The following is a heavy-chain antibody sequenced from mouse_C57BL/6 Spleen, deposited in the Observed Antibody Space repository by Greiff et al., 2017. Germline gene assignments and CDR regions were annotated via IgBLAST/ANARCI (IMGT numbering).Heavy chain of an antibody. V-gene: IGHV1-15*01. CDR3: TRHHSNLYAMDY. J-gene: IGHJ4*01. CDR1: GYTFTDYE. D-gene: IGHD1-3*01. CDR2: IDPETGGT. Sequence: VQGVESGAELVRPGASVTLSCKASGYTFTDYEMHWVKQTPVHGLEWIGAIDPETGGTAYNQKFKGKAILTADKSSSTAYMELRSLTSEDSAVYYCTRHHSNLYAMDYWGQGTSVTVSS.